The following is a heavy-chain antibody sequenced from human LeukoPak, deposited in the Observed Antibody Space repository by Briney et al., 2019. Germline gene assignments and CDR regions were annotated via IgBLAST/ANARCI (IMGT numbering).Heavy chain of an antibody. D-gene: IGHD2-2*01. CDR2: AYWNNDE. CDR3: AHSSHLCSSTSCSDY. V-gene: IGHV2-5*01. CDR1: GFSLSNTGVA. J-gene: IGHJ4*02. Sequence: ESGPTLVKPTQTLTLPCTFSGFSLSNTGVAVGWIRQSPGKALEWLAVAYWNNDESYSPSLKSRLTITKDTSKNQVVLTMTNMDPVDTATYYCAHSSHLCSSTSCSDYWGQGTLVTVSS.